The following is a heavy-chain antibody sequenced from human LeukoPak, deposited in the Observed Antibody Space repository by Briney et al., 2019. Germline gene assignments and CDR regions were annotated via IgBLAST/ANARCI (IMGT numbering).Heavy chain of an antibody. V-gene: IGHV3-23*01. J-gene: IGHJ5*02. Sequence: PGGSLRLSCAGSGFTFNNYPISWVRQTPGKGLEWVSAITGGADSTYYADSVKGRFTISRDNSKNTLYLQMNSLRAEDTAVYYCARAQGGSGSYYNKFDPWGQGTLVTVSS. CDR2: ITGGADST. D-gene: IGHD3-10*01. CDR1: GFTFNNYP. CDR3: ARAQGGSGSYYNKFDP.